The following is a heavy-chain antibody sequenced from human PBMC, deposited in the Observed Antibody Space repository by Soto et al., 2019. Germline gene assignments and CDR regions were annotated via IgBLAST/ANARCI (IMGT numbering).Heavy chain of an antibody. CDR1: VFTFSNSG. CDR2: ISSNGLTK. D-gene: IGHD1-20*01. Sequence: GGALRLSCAVSVFTFSNSGMHWVRQAPGKGLEWVALISSNGLTKYYADSVKGRFTISRDNSKDTLYLQMDSLRPEDTALYYCASRITAGYWGQGTLVTVSS. V-gene: IGHV3-30*03. CDR3: ASRITAGY. J-gene: IGHJ4*02.